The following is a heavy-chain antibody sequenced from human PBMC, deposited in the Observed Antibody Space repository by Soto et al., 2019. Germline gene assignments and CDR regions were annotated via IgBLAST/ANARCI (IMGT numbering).Heavy chain of an antibody. CDR3: AKRTSGFFPFDS. CDR2: ISGSDTT. J-gene: IGHJ4*02. D-gene: IGHD1-26*01. Sequence: PGGSLRLSCAASGFTFSSYSMNWVRQAPGKGLEWVSIISGSDTTFYADSVKGRFTISRDDSKNTLFLQMNSLRAEDTAVYYCAKRTSGFFPFDSWGQGTLVTVSS. CDR1: GFTFSSYS. V-gene: IGHV3-23*01.